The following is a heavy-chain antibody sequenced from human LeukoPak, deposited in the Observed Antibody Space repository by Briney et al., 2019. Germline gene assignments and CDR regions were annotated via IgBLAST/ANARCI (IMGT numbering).Heavy chain of an antibody. Sequence: PGGSLRLSCAASGFTFSSYGMHWVRQAPGKGLEWVAVISYDGSNKYYADSVKGRFTISRDNSKNTLYLQMNSLRAEDTAVYYCARESGYPSFYFDYWGQGTLVTVSS. V-gene: IGHV3-30*03. J-gene: IGHJ4*02. CDR2: ISYDGSNK. CDR3: ARESGYPSFYFDY. CDR1: GFTFSSYG. D-gene: IGHD5-18*01.